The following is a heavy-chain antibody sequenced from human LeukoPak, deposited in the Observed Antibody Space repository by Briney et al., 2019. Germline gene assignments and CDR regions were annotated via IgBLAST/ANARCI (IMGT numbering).Heavy chain of an antibody. CDR1: GFTFSSYS. CDR3: ARDLPTHDAFDI. Sequence: GGSLRLSCAASGFTFSSYSMNWVRQAPGKGLEWVSSISSSSSYIYYADSVKGRFTISRDNAKNSLYLQMNSLRAENTAVYYCARDLPTHDAFDIWGQGTMDTVSS. CDR2: ISSSSSYI. J-gene: IGHJ3*02. V-gene: IGHV3-21*01.